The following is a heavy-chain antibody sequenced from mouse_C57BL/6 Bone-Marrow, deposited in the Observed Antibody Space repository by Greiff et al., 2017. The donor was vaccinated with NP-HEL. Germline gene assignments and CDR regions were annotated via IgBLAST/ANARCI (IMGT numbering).Heavy chain of an antibody. CDR3: ARYHYGSSYGYFDV. CDR1: GYTFTSYW. CDR2: IDPSDSYT. Sequence: VQLQQPGAELVRPGTSVKLSCKASGYTFTSYWMHWVKQRPGQGLEWIGVIDPSDSYTNYNQKFKGKATLTVDTSSSTAYMQLSSLTSEDSAVYYCARYHYGSSYGYFDVWGTGTTVTVSS. V-gene: IGHV1-59*01. J-gene: IGHJ1*03. D-gene: IGHD1-1*01.